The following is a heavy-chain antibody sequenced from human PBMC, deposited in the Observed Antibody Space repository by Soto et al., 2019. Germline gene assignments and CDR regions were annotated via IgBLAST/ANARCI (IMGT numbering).Heavy chain of an antibody. V-gene: IGHV1-3*01. CDR3: AGGGGSYYDFDY. CDR2: INAGNGNT. CDR1: GYTFTSYA. Sequence: ASVKVSCKASGYTFTSYAMHWVRQAPGQRLEWMGWINAGNGNTKYSQKFQGRVTITRDTSASTAYMELSSLRSEATAVYYCAGGGGSYYDFDYWGQGTRVTVSS. D-gene: IGHD1-26*01. J-gene: IGHJ4*02.